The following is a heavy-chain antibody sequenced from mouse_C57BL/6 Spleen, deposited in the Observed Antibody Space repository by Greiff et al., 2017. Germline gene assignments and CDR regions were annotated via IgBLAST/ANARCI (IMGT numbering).Heavy chain of an antibody. D-gene: IGHD2-3*01. CDR1: GYSFTGYY. CDR2: INPSTGGT. V-gene: IGHV1-42*01. Sequence: EVQLQQSGPELVKPGASVKISCKASGYSFTGYYMNWVKQSPEKSLEWIGEINPSTGGTAYNQKFKGKAILTADKSSSTAYMELRSLTSEDSAVYCCTSPRYDGYPAWFAYWGQGTLVTVSA. CDR3: TSPRYDGYPAWFAY. J-gene: IGHJ3*01.